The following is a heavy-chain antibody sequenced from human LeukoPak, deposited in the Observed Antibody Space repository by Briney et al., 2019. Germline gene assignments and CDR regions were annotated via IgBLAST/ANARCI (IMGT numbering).Heavy chain of an antibody. V-gene: IGHV4-34*01. Sequence: PSETLSLTCAVYGGSFSGYYWSWIRQPPGKGLEWIGEINHSGSTNYNPSLKSRVTISVDTSKNQFSLKLSSVTAANTAVYYCARPFHYYGSGSYIYWGQGTLVTVSS. CDR3: ARPFHYYGSGSYIY. J-gene: IGHJ4*02. D-gene: IGHD3-10*01. CDR2: INHSGST. CDR1: GGSFSGYY.